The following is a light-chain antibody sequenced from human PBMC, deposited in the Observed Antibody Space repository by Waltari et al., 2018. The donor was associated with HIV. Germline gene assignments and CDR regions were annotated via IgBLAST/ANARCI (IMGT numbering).Light chain of an antibody. V-gene: IGKV1-12*01. CDR2: AAS. Sequence: DIQMTQSPSSVSASVGDRITTTCRASQSIGRWLVWYQQTPGKAPKLLIYAASTLQTGVPSRFSGSGSGTSFTLTISSLQPEDFATYYCQQASSLPLTFGEGTKVEIK. CDR1: QSIGRW. CDR3: QQASSLPLT. J-gene: IGKJ4*01.